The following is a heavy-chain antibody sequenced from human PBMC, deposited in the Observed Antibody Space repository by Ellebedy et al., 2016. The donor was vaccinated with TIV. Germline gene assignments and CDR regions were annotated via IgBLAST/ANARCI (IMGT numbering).Heavy chain of an antibody. D-gene: IGHD4-17*01. CDR1: GGTISRYY. J-gene: IGHJ3*02. Sequence: MPSEPLSLTCTVSGGTISRYYWSWIRQPPGKGLEWIGYIYYSGSTKYNPSLKSRVTISVDTSKNQFSLKMNSVTAADTAVYYCARDQTVTTSVDAFDIWGQGTKVTVSS. V-gene: IGHV4-59*01. CDR2: IYYSGST. CDR3: ARDQTVTTSVDAFDI.